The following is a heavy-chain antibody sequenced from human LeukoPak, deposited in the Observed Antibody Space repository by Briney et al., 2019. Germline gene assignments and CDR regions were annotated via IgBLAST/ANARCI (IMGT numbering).Heavy chain of an antibody. CDR2: IYYSGST. Sequence: SETLSLTCTVSGGSVSSYYWSWIRQPPGKGLEWIGYIYYSGSTNYNPSLKSRVTISVDTSKNQFSLKLSSVTAADTAVYYCARVRTIFGVVPYYCYYMDVWGKGTTVTVSS. J-gene: IGHJ6*03. CDR1: GGSVSSYY. V-gene: IGHV4-59*02. D-gene: IGHD3-3*01. CDR3: ARVRTIFGVVPYYCYYMDV.